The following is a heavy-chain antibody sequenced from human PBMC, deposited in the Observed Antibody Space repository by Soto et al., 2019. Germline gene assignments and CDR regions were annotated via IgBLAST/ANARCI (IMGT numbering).Heavy chain of an antibody. V-gene: IGHV4-59*08. CDR2: IYYSGST. CDR3: ARRYGGTFDY. D-gene: IGHD2-15*01. Sequence: SETLSLTNSVSGGFLSFNYWSGIRQVPGKGLEGIGYIYYSGSTNYNPSLKSRVTISVDTSKNQFSLKLSSVTAADTAVYYCARRYGGTFDYWGQGTLVTVSS. CDR1: GGFLSFNY. J-gene: IGHJ4*02.